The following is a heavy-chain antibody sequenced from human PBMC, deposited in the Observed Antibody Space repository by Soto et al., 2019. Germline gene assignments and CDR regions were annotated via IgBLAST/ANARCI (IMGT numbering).Heavy chain of an antibody. J-gene: IGHJ6*03. CDR1: GGSISSGDNY. Sequence: SETLSLTCTVSGGSISSGDNYWSWIRQHPGKGLEWIAFIYYSGSTYYNPSLKSRVTISVDTSKNQFSLKLSSVTAADTAVYCCARAPQLLFYYYYYMDVWGKGTTVTVSS. D-gene: IGHD2-2*01. V-gene: IGHV4-31*03. CDR2: IYYSGST. CDR3: ARAPQLLFYYYYYMDV.